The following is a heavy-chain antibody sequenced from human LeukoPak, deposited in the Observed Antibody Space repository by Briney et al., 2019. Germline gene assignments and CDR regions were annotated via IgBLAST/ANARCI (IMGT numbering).Heavy chain of an antibody. CDR3: ASSHYDILTGYLSHFDY. D-gene: IGHD3-9*01. CDR1: GGSISSSNW. Sequence: SGTLFLTCAVSGGSISSSNWWSWVRQPPGKGLEWIGEIYHSGSTNYNPSLKSRVTISVDKSKNQFSLKLSSVTAADTAVYYCASSHYDILTGYLSHFDYWGQGTLVTVSS. CDR2: IYHSGST. J-gene: IGHJ4*02. V-gene: IGHV4-4*02.